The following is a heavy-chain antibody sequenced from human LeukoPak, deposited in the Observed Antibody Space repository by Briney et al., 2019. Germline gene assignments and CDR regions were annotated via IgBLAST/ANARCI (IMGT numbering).Heavy chain of an antibody. CDR2: IYSGGRT. D-gene: IGHD4-11*01. V-gene: IGHV3-66*01. CDR3: ASEDYSQIPSYFDY. Sequence: GGSLRLSCAASGFNVSNYMSWVRQAPGKGLEWVSVIYSGGRTFYADSVKRRFTISRDNSKNTLYLQINSLRAEDTAVYYCASEDYSQIPSYFDYWGQGTLVIVSS. J-gene: IGHJ4*02. CDR1: GFNVSNY.